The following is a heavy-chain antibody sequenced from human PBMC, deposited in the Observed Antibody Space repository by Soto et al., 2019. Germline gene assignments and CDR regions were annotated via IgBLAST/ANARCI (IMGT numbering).Heavy chain of an antibody. V-gene: IGHV3-30*18. Sequence: QVQMVESGGGVVQPGRSLRLSCAASGFSFSSYGMHWVRQAPGKGLDWVAVISYDGSSEYLTDSVRGRFTISKDNSKKTLYLQMNSLTTDDTGVYYCAKDRDADNSGGMDVWGQGTTVTVSS. J-gene: IGHJ6*02. CDR2: ISYDGSSE. D-gene: IGHD2-2*01. CDR1: GFSFSSYG. CDR3: AKDRDADNSGGMDV.